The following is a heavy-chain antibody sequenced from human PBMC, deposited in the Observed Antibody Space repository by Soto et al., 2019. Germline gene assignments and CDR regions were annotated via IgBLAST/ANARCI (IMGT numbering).Heavy chain of an antibody. Sequence: EVQLLESGGGLVQPGWSLRLSCAASGFTFSSYAMSWVRQAPGKGLEWVSAISGSGGSTYDADSEKGRFTISRDNYKTPLYLQMNSLRAEDTAVYYCAKGGYRSGRDYYYYYMDVWGKGTTVTVSS. CDR1: GFTFSSYA. J-gene: IGHJ6*03. CDR2: ISGSGGST. V-gene: IGHV3-23*01. D-gene: IGHD6-19*01. CDR3: AKGGYRSGRDYYYYYMDV.